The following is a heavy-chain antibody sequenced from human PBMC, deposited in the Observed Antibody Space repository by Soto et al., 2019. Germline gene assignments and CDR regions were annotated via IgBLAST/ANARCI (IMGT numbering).Heavy chain of an antibody. D-gene: IGHD2-15*01. J-gene: IGHJ4*02. CDR3: ASQSVLAAIFDY. Sequence: PSETLSLTCAVYGGSFSGYYWSWISQPPGKGLEWIGEINHSGSTNYNPSLKSRVTISVDTSKNQFSLKLRSVTAADTAVYYCASQSVLAAIFDYWGQGTLVTVSS. CDR1: GGSFSGYY. V-gene: IGHV4-34*01. CDR2: INHSGST.